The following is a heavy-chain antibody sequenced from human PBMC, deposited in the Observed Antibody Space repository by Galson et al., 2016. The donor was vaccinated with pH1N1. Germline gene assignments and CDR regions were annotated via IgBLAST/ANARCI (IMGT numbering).Heavy chain of an antibody. Sequence: TLSLTCTVSGGSISSGGYYWSWIRQPAGKGLEWIGYIYTSGSTNYNPSLKSRVTISVDTSKNQFSLKLRSVTAADTAVYSCARIPRGELLYYFDYWGQGTLVTVSS. V-gene: IGHV4-61*09. CDR3: ARIPRGELLYYFDY. CDR1: GGSISSGGYY. J-gene: IGHJ4*02. CDR2: IYTSGST. D-gene: IGHD1-26*01.